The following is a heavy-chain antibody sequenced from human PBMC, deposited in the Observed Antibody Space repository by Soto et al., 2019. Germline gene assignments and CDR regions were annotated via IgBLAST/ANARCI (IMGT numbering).Heavy chain of an antibody. CDR2: MNPNSGNT. CDR1: GYTFSDYG. Sequence: VPVKVSCKTSGYTFSDYGVSWARQATGQGLEWMGWMNPNSGNTGYAQKFQGRVTMTRNTSISTAYMELSSLRSEDTAVYYCARVVVPPDSWFDPWGQGTLVTVSS. J-gene: IGHJ5*02. V-gene: IGHV1-8*02. D-gene: IGHD3-10*01. CDR3: ARVVVPPDSWFDP.